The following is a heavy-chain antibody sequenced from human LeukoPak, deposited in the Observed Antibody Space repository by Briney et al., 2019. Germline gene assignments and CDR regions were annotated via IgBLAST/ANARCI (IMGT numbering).Heavy chain of an antibody. CDR1: GGSISSGGYS. D-gene: IGHD6-13*01. J-gene: IGHJ4*02. CDR2: IYQNENT. V-gene: IGHV4-30-2*01. Sequence: SQTLSLTCAVSGGSISSGGYSWSWIRQPPGKGLERIGYIYQNENTHYNPSLKSRVTISVDKSKNHSSLNLSSVTAADTAVYYCGRGCIAAAASGIDYWGQGTLVAVSS. CDR3: GRGCIAAAASGIDY.